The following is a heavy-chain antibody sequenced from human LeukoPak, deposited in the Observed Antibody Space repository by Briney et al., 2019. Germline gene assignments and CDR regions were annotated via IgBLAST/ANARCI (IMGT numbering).Heavy chain of an antibody. CDR3: ARGAQQQLTRDYYYYGMDV. CDR2: IGTAGDT. CDR1: GFTFSSYD. Sequence: PGGSLRLSCAASGFTFSSYDMHWVRQATGKGLEWVSAIGTAGDTYYPGSVKGRFTISRENAKNSLYLQMNSLRAGDTAVYYCARGAQQQLTRDYYYYGMDVWAKGPRSPSP. V-gene: IGHV3-13*01. D-gene: IGHD6-13*01. J-gene: IGHJ6*02.